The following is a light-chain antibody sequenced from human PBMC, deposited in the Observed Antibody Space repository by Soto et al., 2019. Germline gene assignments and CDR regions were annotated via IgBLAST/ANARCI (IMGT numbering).Light chain of an antibody. J-gene: IGLJ2*01. CDR1: SSDVGGYNY. CDR2: EVS. CDR3: SSYAGSNNVL. Sequence: QAVVTQPPSASGSPGQSVTISCTGTSSDVGGYNYVSWYQQHPGKAPKLMISEVSKRPSGVPDRFSGSKSGNTASLTVSGLQADDEADYYCSSYAGSNNVLFGGGTKVTVL. V-gene: IGLV2-8*01.